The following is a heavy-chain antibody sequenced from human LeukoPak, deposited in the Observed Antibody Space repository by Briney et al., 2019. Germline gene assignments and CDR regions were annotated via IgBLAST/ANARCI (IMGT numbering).Heavy chain of an antibody. V-gene: IGHV4-59*08. CDR2: IYYSGST. Sequence: PSETLSLTCTVSGGSISSYYWSWIRQPPGKGLEWIGYIYYSGSTNYNPSLKSRVTISVDTSKNQFSLKLSSLTAADTAVYYCARRLAAAGLVDYFDYWGQGTLVTVSS. D-gene: IGHD6-13*01. J-gene: IGHJ4*02. CDR1: GGSISSYY. CDR3: ARRLAAAGLVDYFDY.